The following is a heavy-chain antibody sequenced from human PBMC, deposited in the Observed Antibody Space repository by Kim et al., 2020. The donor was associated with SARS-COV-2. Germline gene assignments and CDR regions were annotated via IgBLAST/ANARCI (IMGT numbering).Heavy chain of an antibody. J-gene: IGHJ2*01. V-gene: IGHV4-31*03. CDR2: IYYSGST. CDR3: ARVPANYGDYLGYFDL. D-gene: IGHD4-17*01. CDR1: GGSISSGGYY. Sequence: SETLSLTCTVSGGSISSGGYYWSWIRQHPGKGLEWIGYIYYSGSTYYNPSLKSRVTISVDTSKNKFSLKLSSVTAADTAVYYCARVPANYGDYLGYFDLWGRGTLVTVSS.